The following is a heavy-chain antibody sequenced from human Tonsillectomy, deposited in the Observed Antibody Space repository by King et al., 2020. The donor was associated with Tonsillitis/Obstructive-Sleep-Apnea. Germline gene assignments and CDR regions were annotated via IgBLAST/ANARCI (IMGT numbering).Heavy chain of an antibody. V-gene: IGHV3-66*01. D-gene: IGHD3-16*01. CDR1: GFTVSSNY. CDR2: IYSGGST. J-gene: IGHJ4*02. Sequence: VQLVESGGGLVQPGGSLRLSCAASGFTVSSNYMSWVRQAPGKGLEWVSVIYSGGSTYYADSVKGRFTISRDNSKNTLYLQMNSLRAEDTAVYYCATAPYDYVWGSSNVNDYWGQGTLVTVSS. CDR3: ATAPYDYVWGSSNVNDY.